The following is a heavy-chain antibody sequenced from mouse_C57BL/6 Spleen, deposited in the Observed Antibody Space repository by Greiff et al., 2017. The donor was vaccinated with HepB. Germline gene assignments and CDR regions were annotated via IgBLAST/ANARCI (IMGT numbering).Heavy chain of an antibody. CDR2: IWRVGST. D-gene: IGHD2-4*01. CDR1: GFSLTSYG. J-gene: IGHJ3*01. CDR3: ASVRDYVAY. V-gene: IGHV2-6*01. Sequence: VQGVESGPGLVAPSQSLSITCTVSGFSLTSYGVDWVRQSPGKGLEWLGVIWRVGSTNYNSALKSRLSISKDNSKTQVFLKMNSLQTDDTAMYYCASVRDYVAYWGQGTLVTVSA.